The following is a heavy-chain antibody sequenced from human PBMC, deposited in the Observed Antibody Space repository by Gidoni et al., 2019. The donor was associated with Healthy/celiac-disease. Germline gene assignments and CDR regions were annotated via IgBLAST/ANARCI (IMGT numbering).Heavy chain of an antibody. V-gene: IGHV3-48*01. CDR2: ISSSSSTI. D-gene: IGHD2-15*01. CDR1: GFTFSSYS. Sequence: EVQLVESGGGLVQPGGSLRLSCAASGFTFSSYSMNWVRQAPGKGLEWVSYISSSSSTIYYADSVKGRFTISRDNAKNSLYLQMNSLRAEDTAVYYCARDYTGRGYCSGGSCDGYYYGMDVWGQGTTVTVSS. J-gene: IGHJ6*02. CDR3: ARDYTGRGYCSGGSCDGYYYGMDV.